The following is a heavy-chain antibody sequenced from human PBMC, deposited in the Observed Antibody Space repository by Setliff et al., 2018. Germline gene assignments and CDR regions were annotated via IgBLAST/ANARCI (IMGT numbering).Heavy chain of an antibody. CDR2: IIPILGIA. J-gene: IGHJ4*02. CDR1: GGTFSSYA. V-gene: IGHV1-69*10. Sequence: SVKVSCKASGGTFSSYAISWVRQAPGQGLEWMGGIIPILGIANYAQKFQGRVTITADESTSTAYMELSSLRSEDTAVYYCARGLAYGYYFDYWGQGTLVTVSS. D-gene: IGHD4-17*01. CDR3: ARGLAYGYYFDY.